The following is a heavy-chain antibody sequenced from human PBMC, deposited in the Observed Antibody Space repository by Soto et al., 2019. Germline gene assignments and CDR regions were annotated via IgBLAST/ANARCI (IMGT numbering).Heavy chain of an antibody. D-gene: IGHD2-15*01. Sequence: EVQLLESGGGLVQPGGSLRLSCAASGFTFSSYAMSWVRQAPGKGLEWVSAISGSGGSTYYADSVKGRFTISRDNSKNTLYLQMNSLRGEDTAVYYCAKDLSDIVVVVAATPVPFGYWGQGTLVTVSS. CDR2: ISGSGGST. V-gene: IGHV3-23*01. CDR3: AKDLSDIVVVVAATPVPFGY. CDR1: GFTFSSYA. J-gene: IGHJ4*02.